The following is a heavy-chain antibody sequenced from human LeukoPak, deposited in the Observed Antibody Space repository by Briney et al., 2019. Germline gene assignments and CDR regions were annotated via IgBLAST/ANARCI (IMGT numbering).Heavy chain of an antibody. Sequence: HPGGPLRLSCTGSGFTFSDSGMHWVRQAPGKGLEWMAILSYDGSLKYYADSVKGRFTISRDNSKNTLYLQMNSLRAEDTAVYYCARELVAGLFDYWGQGTLVTVSS. J-gene: IGHJ4*02. CDR3: ARELVAGLFDY. CDR2: LSYDGSLK. CDR1: GFTFSDSG. V-gene: IGHV3-30*04. D-gene: IGHD6-19*01.